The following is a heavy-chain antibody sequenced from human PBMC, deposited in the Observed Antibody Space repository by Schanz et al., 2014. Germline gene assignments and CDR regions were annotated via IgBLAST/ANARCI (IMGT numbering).Heavy chain of an antibody. CDR1: GYTFTSYS. CDR2: INTHTGNP. V-gene: IGHV7-4-1*02. CDR3: ARVDYLDSSGYSCGY. Sequence: QVQLVQSGSELKKPGASVKVSCKASGYTFTSYSMNWVRQAPGQGLEWMGRINTHTGNPTYAQGLTGRFVFSLDTSVSTAYLQISSLKADDTAVYYCARVDYLDSSGYSCGYWGQGTLVTVSS. J-gene: IGHJ4*02. D-gene: IGHD3-22*01.